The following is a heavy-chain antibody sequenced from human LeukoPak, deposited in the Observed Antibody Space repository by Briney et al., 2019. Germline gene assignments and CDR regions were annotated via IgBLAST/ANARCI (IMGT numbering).Heavy chain of an antibody. V-gene: IGHV3-74*01. CDR3: AXXXFALGVPPFDY. Sequence: SLRLSCAASGFTFSSYWMHWVRQAPGKGLMWVSRIKSDGSETSYADSVKGRFTISRDNSKNTLYLQMNSLRAEDTAVYYCAXXXFALGVPPFDYWGQGTLVTVSS. CDR2: IKSDGSET. D-gene: IGHD3-3*01. J-gene: IGHJ4*02. CDR1: GFTFSSYW.